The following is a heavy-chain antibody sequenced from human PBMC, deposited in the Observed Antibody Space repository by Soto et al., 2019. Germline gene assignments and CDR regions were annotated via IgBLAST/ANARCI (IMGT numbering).Heavy chain of an antibody. Sequence: EASVKVSCKASGYTFTSYGISWVRQAPGQGLEWMGWISAYNGNTNYAQKLQGRVTMTADTSTSTAYMELSSLRSEDTAVYYCATSLATFSYYMDVWGKATTVTLSS. CDR1: GYTFTSYG. CDR3: ATSLATFSYYMDV. J-gene: IGHJ6*03. D-gene: IGHD1-26*01. CDR2: ISAYNGNT. V-gene: IGHV1-18*01.